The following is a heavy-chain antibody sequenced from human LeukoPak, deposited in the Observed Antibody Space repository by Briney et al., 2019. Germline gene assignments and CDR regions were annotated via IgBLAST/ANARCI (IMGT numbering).Heavy chain of an antibody. J-gene: IGHJ6*02. CDR3: ARVGPYYYGSGSYYDDGLSYGMDV. D-gene: IGHD3-10*01. CDR2: IIPILGIA. Sequence: SVKVSCKASGGTFSSYAISWVRQAPGQGLEWMGRIIPILGIANYAQKFQGRVTITADKSTSTAYMELSSLRSDDTAVYYCARVGPYYYGSGSYYDDGLSYGMDVWGQGTTVTVSS. CDR1: GGTFSSYA. V-gene: IGHV1-69*04.